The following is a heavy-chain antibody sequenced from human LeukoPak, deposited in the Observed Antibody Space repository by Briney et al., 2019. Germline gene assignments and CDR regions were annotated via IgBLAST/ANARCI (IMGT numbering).Heavy chain of an antibody. V-gene: IGHV3-7*04. CDR3: ARGYCSGGSCFSSTGNFDL. J-gene: IGHJ2*01. CDR2: IKQDGSER. CDR1: GFTFSSFW. Sequence: GGSLRLSCAASGFTFSSFWMSWVRQAPGKGLEWVANIKQDGSERYYVDSVKGRFTVSRDNAENSLYLQMNSLRAEDTAVYYCARGYCSGGSCFSSTGNFDLWAVAPWSLSPQ. D-gene: IGHD2-15*01.